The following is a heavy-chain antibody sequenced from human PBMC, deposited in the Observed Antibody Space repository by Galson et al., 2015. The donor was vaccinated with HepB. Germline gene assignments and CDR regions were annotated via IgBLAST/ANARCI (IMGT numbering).Heavy chain of an antibody. CDR1: GFHFSRFG. CDR2: ISNAARNE. J-gene: IGHJ4*02. V-gene: IGHV3-30*03. CDR3: ARDREGGLDY. Sequence: SLRLSCAVSGFHFSRFGFHWVRQAPGKGLECVAVISNAARNEYYGDSVKGRFTISRDISKNTLFIQMRSLRHEDTGTYYCARDREGGLDYWGQGTQVIVSS. D-gene: IGHD2-15*01.